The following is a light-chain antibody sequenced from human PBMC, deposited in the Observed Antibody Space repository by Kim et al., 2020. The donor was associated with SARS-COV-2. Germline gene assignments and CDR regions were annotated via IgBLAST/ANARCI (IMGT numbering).Light chain of an antibody. Sequence: LSPGETATLSCRASQSVASNYLAWYQQKPGQAPRLLIFDASTRATGISDRFSGSGSGTDFTLTISRLEPEDFAVYYCQQYGSSPCTFGQGTKLGI. V-gene: IGKV3-20*01. CDR2: DAS. CDR1: QSVASNY. J-gene: IGKJ2*02. CDR3: QQYGSSPCT.